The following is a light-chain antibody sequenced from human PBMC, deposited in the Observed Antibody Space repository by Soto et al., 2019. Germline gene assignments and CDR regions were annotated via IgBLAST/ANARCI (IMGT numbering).Light chain of an antibody. CDR1: TSNVGSNL. CDR3: AVWDDSLSGVV. V-gene: IGLV1-47*02. CDR2: NDY. J-gene: IGLJ2*01. Sequence: QSVLAQPPSASGPPGQRVTISCSGSTSNVGSNLASWYQQLPGSAPKLLIYNDYERPSGVPDRFSGSKSGTSASLGISGRRSEDEADYFCAVWDDSLSGVVFGGGTKLTVL.